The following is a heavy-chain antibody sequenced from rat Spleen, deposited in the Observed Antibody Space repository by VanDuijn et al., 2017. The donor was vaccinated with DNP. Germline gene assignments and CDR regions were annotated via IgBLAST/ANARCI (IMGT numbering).Heavy chain of an antibody. CDR1: GFTFSNYG. J-gene: IGHJ2*01. CDR2: ISTGGGNT. CDR3: ATRGNYGSWGYFDY. Sequence: EVQLVESGGGLVQPGRSLKLSCAASGFTFSNYGMAWVRQAPTKGLEWVASISTGGGNTYYRDSVKGRFTISRDNAKNTQYLQMDSLRSEDTATYYCATRGNYGSWGYFDYWGQGVMVTVSS. D-gene: IGHD1-3*01. V-gene: IGHV5S13*01.